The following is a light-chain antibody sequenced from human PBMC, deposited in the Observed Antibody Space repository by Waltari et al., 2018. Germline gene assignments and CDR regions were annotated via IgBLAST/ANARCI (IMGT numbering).Light chain of an antibody. V-gene: IGKV3-20*01. CDR3: QQYDGIVVT. CDR2: STY. Sequence: EIVLTQSPGTLSLSQGDRATLSCRASQTVSTIALSWYQQNPGQAPRVLIYSTYNRATGIPDRFSGSGSGTDFTLTINRLAPEDFAMYYCQQYDGIVVTFGGGTKVEI. J-gene: IGKJ4*01. CDR1: QTVSTIA.